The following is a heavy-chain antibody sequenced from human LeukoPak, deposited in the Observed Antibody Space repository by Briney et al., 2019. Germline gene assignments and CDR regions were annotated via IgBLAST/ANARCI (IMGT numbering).Heavy chain of an antibody. CDR3: ARERFRVYYYFDY. J-gene: IGHJ4*02. CDR1: GFTFSSYG. V-gene: IGHV3-33*01. D-gene: IGHD5/OR15-5a*01. CDR2: IWYDGSNK. Sequence: PGGSLRLSCAASGFTFSSYGMHWVRQAPGKGLEWVAVIWYDGSNKYYADSVKGRFTISRDNSKNTLYLQMNSLRAEDTAVYYCARERFRVYYYFDYWGQGTLVTVSS.